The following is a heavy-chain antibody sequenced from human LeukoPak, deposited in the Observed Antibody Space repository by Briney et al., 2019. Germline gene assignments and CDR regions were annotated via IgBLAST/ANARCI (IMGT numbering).Heavy chain of an antibody. CDR1: GFTFSRYS. CDR3: AKFKGHYGDSEYYFDY. V-gene: IGHV3-21*01. J-gene: IGHJ4*02. CDR2: ITGGSDYI. D-gene: IGHD3-10*01. Sequence: PGWSLRLSCAASGFTFSRYSVNWVRQAPGKGLEWVSCITGGSDYIFYADSVRGRFTISRDNAKNSLYLQMNSLRAEDTAVYYCAKFKGHYGDSEYYFDYWGQGTLVTVSS.